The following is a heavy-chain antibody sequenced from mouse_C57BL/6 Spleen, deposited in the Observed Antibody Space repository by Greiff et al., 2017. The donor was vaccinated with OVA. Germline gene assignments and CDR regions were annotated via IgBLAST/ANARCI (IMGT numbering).Heavy chain of an antibody. J-gene: IGHJ1*03. CDR2: INPNNGGT. V-gene: IGHV1-26*01. Sequence: EVQLQQSGPELVKPGASVKISCKASGYTFTDYYMNWVKQSHGKSLEWIGDINPNNGGTSYNQKFKGKATLTVDKSSSTAYMELRSLTSEDSAVYYCARDYGSPPYWYFDVWGTGTTVTVSS. CDR1: GYTFTDYY. D-gene: IGHD1-1*01. CDR3: ARDYGSPPYWYFDV.